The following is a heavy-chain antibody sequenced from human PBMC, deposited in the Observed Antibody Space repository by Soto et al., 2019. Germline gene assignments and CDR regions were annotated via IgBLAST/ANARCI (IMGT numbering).Heavy chain of an antibody. CDR3: ARHDSSSWRRLIDY. CDR2: IYYSGST. J-gene: IGHJ4*02. V-gene: IGHV4-39*01. Sequence: QLQLQESGPGLVKPSETLSLTCTVSGGSISSSSYYWGWIRQPPGKGLEWIGSIYYSGSTYYNPSLKSRVTISVDTSKNQFSLKLSSVTAADTAVYYCARHDSSSWRRLIDYWGQGTLVTVSS. D-gene: IGHD6-13*01. CDR1: GGSISSSSYY.